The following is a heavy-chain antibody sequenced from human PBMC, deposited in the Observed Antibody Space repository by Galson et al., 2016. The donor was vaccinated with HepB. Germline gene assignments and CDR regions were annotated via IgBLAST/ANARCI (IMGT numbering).Heavy chain of an antibody. CDR1: GFTFSTYG. CDR3: AKNSLRVIVGVADY. J-gene: IGHJ4*02. CDR2: ISYDGSHK. D-gene: IGHD1-26*01. V-gene: IGHV3-30-3*02. Sequence: SLRLSCAASGFTFSTYGMHWVRQGPGKGLEWVSVISYDGSHKYYADSVKGRFTISRDISKNTLYLQMNSLRAEDTAAYYCAKNSLRVIVGVADYWGQGTLVTVSS.